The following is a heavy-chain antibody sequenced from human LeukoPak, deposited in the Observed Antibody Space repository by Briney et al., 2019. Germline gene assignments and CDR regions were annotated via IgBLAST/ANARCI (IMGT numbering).Heavy chain of an antibody. CDR1: GGSISSSSYY. Sequence: PSETLSLTCTVSGGSISSSSYYWGWIRQPPGKGLEWIGSIYYSGSTYYNPSLKSRVTISVDTSKNQFSLKLSSVTAADTAVYYCAAGIAVAGTLYYYCYGMDVWGQGTTVTVSS. V-gene: IGHV4-39*01. CDR2: IYYSGST. CDR3: AAGIAVAGTLYYYCYGMDV. J-gene: IGHJ6*02. D-gene: IGHD6-19*01.